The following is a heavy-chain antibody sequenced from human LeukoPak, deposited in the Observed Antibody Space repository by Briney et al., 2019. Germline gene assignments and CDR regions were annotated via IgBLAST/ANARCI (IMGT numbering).Heavy chain of an antibody. D-gene: IGHD6-19*01. CDR2: INWHGGST. J-gene: IGHJ4*02. Sequence: GGSLRLSCAASGFTFDDYGMSWVRHAPGKGLEWVSGINWHGGSTGYADSVKGRFTISRDNSKSTLYLQMNSLRTEDTAVYYCAKVRWDNSGWYYLDSWGQGPLVTVSS. CDR3: AKVRWDNSGWYYLDS. CDR1: GFTFDDYG. V-gene: IGHV3-20*04.